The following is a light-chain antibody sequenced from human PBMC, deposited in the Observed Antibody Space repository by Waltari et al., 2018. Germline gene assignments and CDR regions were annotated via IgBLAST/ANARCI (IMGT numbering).Light chain of an antibody. CDR3: QQNFSASVT. CDR1: HAIRKS. Sequence: DIQLTQFPSSLSASVGDRVTITCRASHAIRKSLHWYQQKPGEAPRLLMSSVSSLQNGVPSRFSGSGSGTNFTRTIMSLHPEDLATYFCQQNFSASVTFGPGTKVDL. CDR2: SVS. J-gene: IGKJ3*01. V-gene: IGKV1-39*01.